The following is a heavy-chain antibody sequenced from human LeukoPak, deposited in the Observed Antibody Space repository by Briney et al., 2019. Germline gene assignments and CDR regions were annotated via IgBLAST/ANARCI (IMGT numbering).Heavy chain of an antibody. CDR2: INGDGSSS. V-gene: IGHV3-74*01. Sequence: PGGSLRLSCAASGFTFSTYWMHWVRQAPGKGLVWVSRINGDGSSSTYADSVKGRFTISRDNAKNTLYLQMNSLRAEDTAVYYCAREGTRGYFQHWGQGTLVTVSS. CDR1: GFTFSTYW. CDR3: AREGTRGYFQH. J-gene: IGHJ1*01.